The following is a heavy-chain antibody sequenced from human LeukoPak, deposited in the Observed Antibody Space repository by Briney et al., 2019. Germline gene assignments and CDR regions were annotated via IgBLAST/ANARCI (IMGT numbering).Heavy chain of an antibody. CDR2: IYYSGST. J-gene: IGHJ6*03. D-gene: IGHD2-21*01. Sequence: SETLSLTCTVSGGSISSYYWSWIRRPPGKGLEWIGYIYYSGSTNYNPSLKSRVTISVDTSKNQFSLKLSSVTAADTAVYYCARSISDPPYYYYYMDVWGKGTTVTVSS. V-gene: IGHV4-59*01. CDR1: GGSISSYY. CDR3: ARSISDPPYYYYYMDV.